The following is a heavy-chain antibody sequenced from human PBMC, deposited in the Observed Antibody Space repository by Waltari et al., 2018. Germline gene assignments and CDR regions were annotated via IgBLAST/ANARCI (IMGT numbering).Heavy chain of an antibody. D-gene: IGHD3-22*01. V-gene: IGHV3-23*01. CDR1: GFNFISYA. Sequence: EVHLLESGGGLAQPGGSLRPSCAASGFNFISYAMSWVRQEPGKGLEWVSGISDSGVITKYADSVKGRFTVSRDNSKNTVFLQLNSLRAEDTAIYYCARHLYSIDYLELGNWGQGTLVTVSS. J-gene: IGHJ4*02. CDR3: ARHLYSIDYLELGN. CDR2: ISDSGVIT.